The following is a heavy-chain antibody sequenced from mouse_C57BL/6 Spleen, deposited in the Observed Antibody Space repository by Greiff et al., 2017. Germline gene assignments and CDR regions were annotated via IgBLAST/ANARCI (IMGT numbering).Heavy chain of an antibody. CDR3: ARSRSDYAWFAY. D-gene: IGHD2-4*01. V-gene: IGHV1-69*01. CDR1: GYTFTSYW. Sequence: QVQLQQPGAELVMPGASVKLSCKASGYTFTSYWMHWVKQRPGQGLEWIGEIDPSDSYTNYNQKFKGKSTLTVDKSSSTAYMQLSSLTSEDSAVYYCARSRSDYAWFAYWGQGTLVTVSA. J-gene: IGHJ3*01. CDR2: IDPSDSYT.